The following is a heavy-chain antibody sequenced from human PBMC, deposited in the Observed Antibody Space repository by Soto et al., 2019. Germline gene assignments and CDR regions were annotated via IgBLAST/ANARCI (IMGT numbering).Heavy chain of an antibody. Sequence: PSETLSLTCTVSGGSISSYYWSWIRQPPGKGLEWIGYIYYSGSTNYNPSLKSRVTISVDTSKNQFSLKLSSVTAADTAVYYCARNDWGWFDPWGQGTLVTVSS. CDR3: ARNDWGWFDP. V-gene: IGHV4-59*08. CDR2: IYYSGST. CDR1: GGSISSYY. J-gene: IGHJ5*02. D-gene: IGHD3-16*01.